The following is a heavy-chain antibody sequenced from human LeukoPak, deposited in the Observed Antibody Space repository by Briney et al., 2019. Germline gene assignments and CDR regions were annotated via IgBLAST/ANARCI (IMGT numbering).Heavy chain of an antibody. CDR2: ISGSGGNT. CDR3: ARDCRAEGPFLDY. Sequence: GGSLRLSCAASGFTFSSYAMTWVRQAPGKGLEWVSAISGSGGNTYYADSVKGRFTISRDNAKNSLYLQMNSLRAEDTAVYYCARDCRAEGPFLDYWGQGTLVTVSS. D-gene: IGHD2-15*01. V-gene: IGHV3-23*01. CDR1: GFTFSSYA. J-gene: IGHJ4*02.